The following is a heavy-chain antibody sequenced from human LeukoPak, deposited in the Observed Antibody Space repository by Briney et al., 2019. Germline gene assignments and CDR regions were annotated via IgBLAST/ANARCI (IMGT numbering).Heavy chain of an antibody. J-gene: IGHJ4*02. CDR2: IYYSGST. CDR1: GGSLSSSSYY. CDR3: ARYDSGEFDY. V-gene: IGHV4-39*01. Sequence: SETLSLTCTVSGGSLSSSSYYWGWIRQPPGKGLEWIGSIYYSGSTYYNPSLKSRVTISVDTSKNQFSLKLSSVTAADTDVYYCARYDSGEFDYWGRGTLVIVSS. D-gene: IGHD3-10*01.